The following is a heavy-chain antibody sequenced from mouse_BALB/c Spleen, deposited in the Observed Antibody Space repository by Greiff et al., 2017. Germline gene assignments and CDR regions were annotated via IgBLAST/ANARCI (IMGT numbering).Heavy chain of an antibody. V-gene: IGHV1-77*01. CDR2: IYPGSGST. CDR1: GYTFTDYV. CDR3: ARLGQLGLWFAY. Sequence: VQLVESGPELVKPGASVKMSCKASGYTFTDYVISWVKQRTGQGLKWIGEIYPGSGSTYYNEKFKGKATLTADKSSNTAYMQLSSLTSEDSAVYFCARLGQLGLWFAYWGQGTLVTVSA. J-gene: IGHJ3*01. D-gene: IGHD3-2*01.